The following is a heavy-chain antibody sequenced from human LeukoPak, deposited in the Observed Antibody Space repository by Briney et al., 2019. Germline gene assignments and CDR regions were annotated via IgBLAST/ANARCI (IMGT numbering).Heavy chain of an antibody. CDR3: ARDPHDYGLDY. Sequence: GGSLRPSCAASGFTVSSNYMSWVRQAPGKGLEWVSVIYSGGSTYYADSVKGRFTISRDNSKNTLYLQMNSLRAEDTAVYYCARDPHDYGLDYWGQGTLVTVSS. V-gene: IGHV3-53*01. CDR2: IYSGGST. D-gene: IGHD4-17*01. J-gene: IGHJ4*02. CDR1: GFTVSSNY.